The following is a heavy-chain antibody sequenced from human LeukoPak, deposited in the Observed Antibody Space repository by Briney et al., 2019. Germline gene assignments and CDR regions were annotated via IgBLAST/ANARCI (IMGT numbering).Heavy chain of an antibody. CDR3: ARDLGSFDY. CDR1: GDSVSSNSAA. Sequence: SQTLSLTCAVSGDSVSSNSAAWHWIRQSPSRGLEWLGRTYYKSKWYNDYALSVKSRITINPDTSENQFSLHLNSVTPEDTAVYYCARDLGSFDYWGQGTLVTVSS. J-gene: IGHJ4*02. D-gene: IGHD6-25*01. CDR2: TYYKSKWYN. V-gene: IGHV6-1*01.